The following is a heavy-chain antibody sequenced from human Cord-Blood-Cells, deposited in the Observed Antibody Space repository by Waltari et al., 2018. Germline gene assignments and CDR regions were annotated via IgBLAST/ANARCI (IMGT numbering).Heavy chain of an antibody. Sequence: QLQLQESGPGLVKPSETLSLTCTVSGGSISSSSYHWGWIRQPPGKGLEWIGSIYYSGRTYYNPSLKSRVTISVDTSKNQFSLKLSSVTAADTAVYYCARFMVRGVIFDYWGQGTLVTVSS. CDR1: GGSISSSSYH. J-gene: IGHJ4*02. CDR3: ARFMVRGVIFDY. D-gene: IGHD3-10*01. V-gene: IGHV4-39*01. CDR2: IYYSGRT.